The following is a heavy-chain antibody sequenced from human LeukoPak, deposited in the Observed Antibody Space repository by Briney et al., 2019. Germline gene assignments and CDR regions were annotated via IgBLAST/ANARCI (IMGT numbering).Heavy chain of an antibody. J-gene: IGHJ4*02. CDR2: IKSRTDGGTT. Sequence: KPGGSLRLSCTTSGFNFNNAWMNWVRQAPGKGLEWVGRIKSRTDGGTTVYSAPVKGRFTISRDDSKSTLYLQMNSLKIEDTAVYYLTTDLLAAVCLVSFFDFWGQGALVTVSS. V-gene: IGHV3-15*07. CDR3: TTDLLAAVCLVSFFDF. CDR1: GFNFNNAW. D-gene: IGHD6-13*01.